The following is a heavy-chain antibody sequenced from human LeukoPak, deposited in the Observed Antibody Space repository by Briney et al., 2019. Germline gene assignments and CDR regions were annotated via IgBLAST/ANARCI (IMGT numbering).Heavy chain of an antibody. D-gene: IGHD3-22*01. J-gene: IGHJ4*02. V-gene: IGHV3-74*01. CDR3: AFCPETYYYDISGSQTFDY. Sequence: PGGSLRLSCAASGFTFSFYWMHWGRQDPREGLVWVSGINSYGSKTNYADSVQGRLTISRDNAKNTLYLQMNSLRAEDTAVYYSAFCPETYYYDISGSQTFDYWGQGTLVTVSS. CDR1: GFTFSFYW. CDR2: INSYGSKT.